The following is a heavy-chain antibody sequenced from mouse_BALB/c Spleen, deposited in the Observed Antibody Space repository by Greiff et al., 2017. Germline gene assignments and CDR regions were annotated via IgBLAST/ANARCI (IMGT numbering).Heavy chain of an antibody. V-gene: IGHV5-17*02. CDR2: ISSGSSTI. J-gene: IGHJ1*01. Sequence: DVMLVESGGGLVQPGGSRKLSCAASGFTFSSFGMHWVRQAPEKGLEWVAYISSGSSTIYYADTVKGRFTISRDNPKNTPFLQMTSLRSEDTAMYYCARSGIYYGNYYWYFDVWGAGTTVTVSS. D-gene: IGHD2-1*01. CDR3: ARSGIYYGNYYWYFDV. CDR1: GFTFSSFG.